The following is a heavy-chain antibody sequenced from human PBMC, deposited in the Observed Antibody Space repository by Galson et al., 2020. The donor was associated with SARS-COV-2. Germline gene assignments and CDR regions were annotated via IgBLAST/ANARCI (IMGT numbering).Heavy chain of an antibody. J-gene: IGHJ3*02. CDR3: ARGWTYCSSTSCSDAFDI. CDR1: GYTFTSYG. Sequence: ASVKVSCKASGYTFTSYGISWVRQAPGQGLEWMGWISAYNGNTNYAQKLQGRVTMTTDTSTSTAYMELRSLRSDDTAVYYCARGWTYCSSTSCSDAFDIWGKGTMVTVSS. V-gene: IGHV1-18*01. CDR2: ISAYNGNT. D-gene: IGHD2-2*01.